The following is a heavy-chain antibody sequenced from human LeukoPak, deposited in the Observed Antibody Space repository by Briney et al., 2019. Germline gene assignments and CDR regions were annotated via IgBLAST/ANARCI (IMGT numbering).Heavy chain of an antibody. Sequence: GGSLRLSCAASAFTFSSYAMSWVRQAPGKGLEWVSAISGSGGSTYYADSVTGRFTVSRDNSKNTLYLQMNSLREQDTAVYYRAKDLIAVAGTALDYWGQGTLVTVS. V-gene: IGHV3-23*01. J-gene: IGHJ4*02. CDR2: ISGSGGST. CDR1: AFTFSSYA. D-gene: IGHD6-19*01. CDR3: AKDLIAVAGTALDY.